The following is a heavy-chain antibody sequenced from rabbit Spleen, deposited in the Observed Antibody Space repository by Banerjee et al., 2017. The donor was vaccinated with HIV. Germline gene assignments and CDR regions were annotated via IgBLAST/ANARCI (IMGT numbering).Heavy chain of an antibody. Sequence: QEQLVESGGGLVKPEGSLTLTCKASGVSFSDKDVMCWVRQAPGEGLEWIGYIDPIFGVSYYASWVNGRFTISSHDAQNTLYLQLNSLTAADTATYFCARDLVAVIGWNFNLWGPGTLVTVS. CDR3: ARDLVAVIGWNFNL. CDR1: GVSFSDKDV. V-gene: IGHV1S43*01. J-gene: IGHJ4*01. CDR2: IDPIFGVS. D-gene: IGHD5-1*01.